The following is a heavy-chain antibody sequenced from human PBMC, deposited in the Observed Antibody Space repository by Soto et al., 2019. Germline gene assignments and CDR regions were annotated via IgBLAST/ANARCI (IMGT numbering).Heavy chain of an antibody. D-gene: IGHD6-19*01. V-gene: IGHV3-30-3*01. J-gene: IGHJ4*02. CDR1: GFTFSSYA. Sequence: QVQLVESGGVVVQPGTSLRLSCAASGFTFSSYAMHWVRQAPGKGLEWVAVISYDGSNKYYADSVKGRFTISRDNSKNTLYLQMNSLRAEDTAVYYCAREEVAVAGEVHYWGQGTLVTVSS. CDR3: AREEVAVAGEVHY. CDR2: ISYDGSNK.